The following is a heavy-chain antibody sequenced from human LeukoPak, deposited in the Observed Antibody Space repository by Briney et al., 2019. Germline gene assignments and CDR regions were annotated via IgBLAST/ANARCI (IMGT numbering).Heavy chain of an antibody. CDR1: GYTFTSYG. CDR2: ISAYNGNT. J-gene: IGHJ4*02. Sequence: GASVKVSCKASGYTFTSYGFSWVRQAPGQGLEWMGWISAYNGNTNYAQKLQGRVTMTTDTSTSTAYMELRSLTSDDTAVYYCARDRRGHSYGPPTSDYWGQGTLVTVSS. D-gene: IGHD5-18*01. CDR3: ARDRRGHSYGPPTSDY. V-gene: IGHV1-18*01.